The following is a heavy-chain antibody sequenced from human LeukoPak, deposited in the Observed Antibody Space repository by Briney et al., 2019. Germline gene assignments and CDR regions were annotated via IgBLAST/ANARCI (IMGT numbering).Heavy chain of an antibody. D-gene: IGHD6-19*01. Sequence: ASMKVSCKASGYTFTGYYMHWVRQAPGQGLEWMGWINPNSGGTYYAQKFQGRVTMTSDTSISTAYMELSRLRSEDTAVYYCATQWLAISDAFDIWGQGTMVTVSS. CDR2: INPNSGGT. CDR1: GYTFTGYY. J-gene: IGHJ3*02. CDR3: ATQWLAISDAFDI. V-gene: IGHV1-2*02.